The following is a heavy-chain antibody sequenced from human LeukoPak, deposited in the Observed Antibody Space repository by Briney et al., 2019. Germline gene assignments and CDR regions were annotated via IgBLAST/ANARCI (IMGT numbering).Heavy chain of an antibody. D-gene: IGHD6-19*01. V-gene: IGHV1-69*05. Sequence: SVKVSCKASGGTFSSYAISWVRQAPGQGLEWMGGIIPIFGTANYAQKFQGRVTITTDESTSTAYMELSSLRSEYTAVYYCARDPGIAVAGTDVFDYWGQGTLVTVSS. CDR1: GGTFSSYA. CDR2: IIPIFGTA. J-gene: IGHJ4*02. CDR3: ARDPGIAVAGTDVFDY.